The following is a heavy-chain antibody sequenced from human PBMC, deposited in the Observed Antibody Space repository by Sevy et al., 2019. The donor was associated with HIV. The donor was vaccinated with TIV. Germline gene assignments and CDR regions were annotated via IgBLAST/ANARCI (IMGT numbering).Heavy chain of an antibody. CDR2: IKEDGSDK. CDR1: GFTFSSYW. V-gene: IGHV3-7*01. CDR3: TRDHAFDI. J-gene: IGHJ3*02. Sequence: GGSLRLSCAASGFTFSSYWMSWVRQAPGKGLEWVANIKEDGSDKYYVDSVKGRFTISRDDAKNSLYLQMNSLRAEDTAVYYCTRDHAFDIWGQGTMVTVSS.